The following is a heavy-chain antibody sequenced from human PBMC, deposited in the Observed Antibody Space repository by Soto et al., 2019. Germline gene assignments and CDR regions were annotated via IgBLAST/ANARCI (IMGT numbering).Heavy chain of an antibody. CDR3: VKDIGGGHCYSGCAFDI. CDR1: GFTFDDYA. CDR2: ISWNRGNI. Sequence: EVQLVESGGGLVEPGRSLRLSCVASGFTFDDYAMHWVRQPPGKGLEWVSSISWNRGNIEYADSVKGRFTISRDNAKNSLSLQMNSLRVEDTALYYCVKDIGGGHCYSGCAFDIWGLGTVVTVSS. D-gene: IGHD2-21*01. J-gene: IGHJ3*02. V-gene: IGHV3-9*01.